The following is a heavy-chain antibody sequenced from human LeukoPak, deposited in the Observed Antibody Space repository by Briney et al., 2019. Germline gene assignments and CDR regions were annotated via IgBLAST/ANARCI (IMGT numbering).Heavy chain of an antibody. CDR1: GFTFNSYS. J-gene: IGHJ4*02. CDR2: ISSSSSYI. CDR3: ARDPTFGGVIADDY. D-gene: IGHD3-16*02. Sequence: GGSLRLSCAASGFTFNSYSMNWVRQAPGKGLEWVSSISSSSSYIYYADSVKGRFTISRDNAKNSLYLQMNSLRAEDTAVYYCARDPTFGGVIADDYWGQGTLVTVSS. V-gene: IGHV3-21*01.